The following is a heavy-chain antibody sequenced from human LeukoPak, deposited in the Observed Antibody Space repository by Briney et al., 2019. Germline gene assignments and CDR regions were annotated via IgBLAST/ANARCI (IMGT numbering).Heavy chain of an antibody. CDR3: TRVEEGDD. CDR1: GFTFSNYW. V-gene: IGHV3-48*01. Sequence: GGSLRLSCAASGFTFSNYWMHWVRQAPGKGLVWVSYISSSSTTIYYADSVKGRFTISRDNAKNSLYLQMNSLRAEDTAVYYCTRVEEGDDWGQGTLVTVSS. CDR2: ISSSSTTI. D-gene: IGHD3-3*01. J-gene: IGHJ4*02.